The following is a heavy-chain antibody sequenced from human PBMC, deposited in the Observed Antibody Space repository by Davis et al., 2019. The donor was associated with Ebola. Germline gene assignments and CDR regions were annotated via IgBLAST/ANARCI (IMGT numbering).Heavy chain of an antibody. CDR1: GASISSSSYY. V-gene: IGHV4-39*01. CDR3: ARHNITMIVGIDY. J-gene: IGHJ4*02. D-gene: IGHD3-22*01. CDR2: IYYSGRT. Sequence: SETLSLTCTVSGASISSSSYYWGWIRQPPGQGREWIGSIYYSGRTYYNPSLKSRVTISVDTSKNQFSLKLSSVTAADTAVYYCARHNITMIVGIDYWGQGTLVTVSS.